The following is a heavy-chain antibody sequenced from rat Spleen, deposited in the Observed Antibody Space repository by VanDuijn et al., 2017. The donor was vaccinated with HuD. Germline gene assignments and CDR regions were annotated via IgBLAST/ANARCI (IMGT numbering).Heavy chain of an antibody. CDR1: GFSLISYS. V-gene: IGHV2-15*01. J-gene: IGHJ3*01. D-gene: IGHD1-5*01. CDR2: IWGDGST. Sequence: QVHLKESGPGLVQPSQTLSLTCTISGFSLISYSVNWVRQPPGKGLEWMGGIWGDGSTNYNSALKSRLSISRDTSKNQVFLKMNSLQTDDTGTYYCTREEDIGTTRFAYWGQGTLVTVSS. CDR3: TREEDIGTTRFAY.